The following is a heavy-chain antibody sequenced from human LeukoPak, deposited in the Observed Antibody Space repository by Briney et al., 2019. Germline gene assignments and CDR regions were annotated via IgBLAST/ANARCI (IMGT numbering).Heavy chain of an antibody. Sequence: SETLSLTCTVSGGSISSYYWSWIRQPPGKGLEWIGYIYYSGSTNYNPSLKSRVTISVDTSKNQFSLKLSSVTAADTDVYYCTTFRYSSSWYFFDYWGQGTLVTVSS. D-gene: IGHD6-13*01. CDR3: TTFRYSSSWYFFDY. CDR1: GGSISSYY. J-gene: IGHJ4*02. V-gene: IGHV4-59*08. CDR2: IYYSGST.